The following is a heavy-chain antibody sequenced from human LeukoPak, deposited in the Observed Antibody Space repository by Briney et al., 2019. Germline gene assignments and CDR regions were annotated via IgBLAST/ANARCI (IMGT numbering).Heavy chain of an antibody. CDR2: INPNSGGI. CDR1: GYTFTGYY. Sequence: GASVKVSCKASGYTFTGYYMHWVRQAPGQGLEWMGWINPNSGGINYAQKFQGRVTMTRDTSISTAYMELSRLRSDDTAVYYCARVSTVTRRETLLYWGQGTLVTVSS. D-gene: IGHD4-17*01. V-gene: IGHV1-2*02. CDR3: ARVSTVTRRETLLY. J-gene: IGHJ4*02.